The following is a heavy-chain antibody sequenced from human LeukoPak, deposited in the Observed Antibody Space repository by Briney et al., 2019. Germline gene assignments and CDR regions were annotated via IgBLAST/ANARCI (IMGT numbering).Heavy chain of an antibody. D-gene: IGHD6-19*01. CDR2: ISGDGGST. J-gene: IGHJ4*02. Sequence: PGGTLRLSCAAPGFIYDNYAIHWVRHAPGKGLEWVSLISGDGGSTFYTDSVRGRFTISRDNTRKSLSLQMSSLRSEDTALYYCARESETSGRYDYWGQRTLVTVSS. V-gene: IGHV3-43*02. CDR3: ARESETSGRYDY. CDR1: GFIYDNYA.